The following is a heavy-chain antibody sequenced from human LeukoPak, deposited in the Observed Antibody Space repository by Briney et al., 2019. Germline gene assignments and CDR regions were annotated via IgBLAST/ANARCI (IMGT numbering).Heavy chain of an antibody. V-gene: IGHV4-39*07. D-gene: IGHD6-13*01. Sequence: SETLSLTCTVSGGSISSSSYYWSWIRQPPGKGLEWIGEINHSGSTNYNPSLKSRVTISVDTSKNQFSLKLSSVTAADTAVYYCARDRYSSPPYYFDYWGQGTLVTVSS. CDR2: INHSGST. CDR1: GGSISSSSYY. CDR3: ARDRYSSPPYYFDY. J-gene: IGHJ4*02.